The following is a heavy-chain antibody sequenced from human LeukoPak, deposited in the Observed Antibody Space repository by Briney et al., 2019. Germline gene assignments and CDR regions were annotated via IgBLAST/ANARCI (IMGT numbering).Heavy chain of an antibody. V-gene: IGHV1-18*01. CDR2: ISTYTGNT. CDR3: ARPICAGDCSDSFDI. CDR1: GYTFTSYD. J-gene: IGHJ3*02. Sequence: ASVKVSCKASGYTFTSYDINWVRQATGQGLEWMGWISTYTGNTNYAQKLQGRVTMTTDTSTTTAYMHLRSLGSDDTAVYFCARPICAGDCSDSFDIWGQGTMVTVSS. D-gene: IGHD2-21*02.